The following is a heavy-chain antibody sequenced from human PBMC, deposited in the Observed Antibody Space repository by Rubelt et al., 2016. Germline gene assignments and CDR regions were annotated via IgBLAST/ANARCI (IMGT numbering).Heavy chain of an antibody. CDR2: ISAYNGNT. D-gene: IGHD6-19*01. CDR3: ARDKEWLATRGFQNWFDP. CDR1: GYTFTSYG. J-gene: IGHJ5*02. V-gene: IGHV1-18*01. Sequence: QVQLVQSGAAVKKPGASVKVSCKASGYTFTSYGISWVRQAPGQGLEWMGWISAYNGNTNYAQKLQGRFTRTTDTSTSTAVMELRSLRSDDTAVYYCARDKEWLATRGFQNWFDPWGQGTLVTVSS.